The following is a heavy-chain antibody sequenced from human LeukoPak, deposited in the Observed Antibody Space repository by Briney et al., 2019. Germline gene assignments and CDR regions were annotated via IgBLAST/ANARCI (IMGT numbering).Heavy chain of an antibody. V-gene: IGHV3-30*18. CDR2: ISYDGSNK. CDR3: AKGAVRGVTRNPYYFDY. Sequence: GGSLRLSCAASGFTFSSYGMHWVRQAPGKGLEWVAVISYDGSNKYYADSVKGRFTISRDNSKNTLYLQMNSLRAEDTAVYYCAKGAVRGVTRNPYYFDYWGQGTLVTVSS. J-gene: IGHJ4*02. CDR1: GFTFSSYG. D-gene: IGHD3-10*01.